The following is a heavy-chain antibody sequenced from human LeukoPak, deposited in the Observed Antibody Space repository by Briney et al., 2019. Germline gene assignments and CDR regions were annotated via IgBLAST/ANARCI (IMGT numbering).Heavy chain of an antibody. CDR2: INHSGST. Sequence: SETLSLTCAVYGGSFSGYYWSRIRQPPGKGLECSGEINHSGSTNYTPSLKRRVTISVDTSKNQFSLKLSSVTAADTAVSYCARGRAWDSSGSLFDYWGQGTLVTVSS. V-gene: IGHV4-34*01. CDR3: ARGRAWDSSGSLFDY. J-gene: IGHJ4*02. CDR1: GGSFSGYY. D-gene: IGHD3-22*01.